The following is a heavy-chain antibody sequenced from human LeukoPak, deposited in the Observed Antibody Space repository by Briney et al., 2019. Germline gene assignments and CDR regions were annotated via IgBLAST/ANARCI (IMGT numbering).Heavy chain of an antibody. Sequence: PSETLSLTCTVSGGSISSYYWSWIRQPPGKGLEWIGYIYYSGSTNYNPSLKSRVTISVDTSKNQFSLKLSTVTAADTAVYYCARGGTMIVVAPFDYWGQGTLVTVSS. D-gene: IGHD3-22*01. V-gene: IGHV4-59*01. CDR1: GGSISSYY. J-gene: IGHJ4*02. CDR2: IYYSGST. CDR3: ARGGTMIVVAPFDY.